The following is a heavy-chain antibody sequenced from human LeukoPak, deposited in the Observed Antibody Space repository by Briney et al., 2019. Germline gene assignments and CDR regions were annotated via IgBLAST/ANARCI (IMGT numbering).Heavy chain of an antibody. CDR1: GGSISSYY. V-gene: IGHV4-59*08. Sequence: PSETLSLTCTVSGGSISSYYWSWIRQPPGKGLEWIGYIDYSGSTNYNPSLKSRVTISVDTSKNQFSLKLSSVTAADTAVYYCATTVGALLDYWGQGTLVTVSS. CDR2: IDYSGST. J-gene: IGHJ4*02. D-gene: IGHD1-26*01. CDR3: ATTVGALLDY.